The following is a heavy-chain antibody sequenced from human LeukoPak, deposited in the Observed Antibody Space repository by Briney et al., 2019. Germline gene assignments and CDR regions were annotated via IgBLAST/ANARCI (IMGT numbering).Heavy chain of an antibody. J-gene: IGHJ4*02. CDR2: ISGSGGST. CDR1: GFTFSSYA. Sequence: GGSLRLSCAASGFTFSSYAMSWVRQAPGKGLEWVSAISGSGGSTYYADSVKGRFTTSRDNSKNTLYLQMNSLRAEDTAVYYCAKTRDKVRGVFDYWGQGTLVTVSS. D-gene: IGHD3-10*01. CDR3: AKTRDKVRGVFDY. V-gene: IGHV3-23*01.